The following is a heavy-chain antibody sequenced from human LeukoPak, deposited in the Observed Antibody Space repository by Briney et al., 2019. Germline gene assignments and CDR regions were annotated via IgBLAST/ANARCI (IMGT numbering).Heavy chain of an antibody. CDR2: ISGSGGST. V-gene: IGHV3-23*01. Sequence: GGSLRLSCAASGFTFSSYAMSWVRQAPGKGLEWVSAISGSGGSTYYADSVKGRFTISRDNSKNTLYLQMNSLRAEDTAVYYCAKDLPYYYDSSGYPQYFQHWGQGTLVTVSS. CDR1: GFTFSSYA. D-gene: IGHD3-22*01. CDR3: AKDLPYYYDSSGYPQYFQH. J-gene: IGHJ1*01.